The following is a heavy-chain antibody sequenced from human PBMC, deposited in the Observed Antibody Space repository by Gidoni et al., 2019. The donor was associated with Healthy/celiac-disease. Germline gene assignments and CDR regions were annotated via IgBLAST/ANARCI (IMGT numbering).Heavy chain of an antibody. Sequence: QVQLLESGGGVFQPGSSLSLSCPASGFPFRSSGMHWVRQAPGKGLEWVAVMWYDGRNEYYADSVKGRFTISRDNSKNTLYLQMNSLRAEDTAVYYCARDRPAYGPGREDAFDIWGQGTMVTVSS. V-gene: IGHV3-33*01. D-gene: IGHD3-10*01. CDR2: MWYDGRNE. J-gene: IGHJ3*02. CDR1: GFPFRSSG. CDR3: ARDRPAYGPGREDAFDI.